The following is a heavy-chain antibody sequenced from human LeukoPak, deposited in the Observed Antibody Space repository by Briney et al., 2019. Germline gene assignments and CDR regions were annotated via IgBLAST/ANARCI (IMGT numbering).Heavy chain of an antibody. CDR2: IYYSGST. D-gene: IGHD6-13*01. V-gene: IGHV4-30-4*01. J-gene: IGHJ5*02. CDR3: ASRGYRYNWFDP. Sequence: SETLSLTCTVSGGSISSGDYYWSWIRQPPGKGLEWIGYIYYSGSTDYNPSLKSRVTISVDTSKNQFSLKLSSVTAADTAVYYCASRGYRYNWFDPWGQGTLVTVSS. CDR1: GGSISSGDYY.